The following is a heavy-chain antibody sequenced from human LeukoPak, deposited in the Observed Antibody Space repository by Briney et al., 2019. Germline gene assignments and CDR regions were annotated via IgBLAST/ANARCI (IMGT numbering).Heavy chain of an antibody. Sequence: GGSLRLSCAASGFTFSNYWMSWVRQAPGKGLEWVANIKQDGSEKYYVDSVKGRFTTSRDNAKNSLYLQMNSLRAEDTAVYYCARDRGITIFGVLTYWGQGTLVTVSS. D-gene: IGHD3-3*01. CDR2: IKQDGSEK. CDR3: ARDRGITIFGVLTY. J-gene: IGHJ4*02. CDR1: GFTFSNYW. V-gene: IGHV3-7*01.